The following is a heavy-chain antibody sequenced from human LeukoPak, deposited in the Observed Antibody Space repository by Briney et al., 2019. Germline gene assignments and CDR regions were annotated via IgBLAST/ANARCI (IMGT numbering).Heavy chain of an antibody. J-gene: IGHJ4*02. CDR2: VFGSGGT. V-gene: IGHV4-61*02. Sequence: SETLSLTCTVSGGSINSGTYYWSWIRQPAGKGLEWIGRVFGSGGTNYNPSLKSRVTISVDTSKNQFSLKLSSVTAADTAVYYCARVGIAVAGTGGVAYWGQGTLVTVSS. D-gene: IGHD6-19*01. CDR3: ARVGIAVAGTGGVAY. CDR1: GGSINSGTYY.